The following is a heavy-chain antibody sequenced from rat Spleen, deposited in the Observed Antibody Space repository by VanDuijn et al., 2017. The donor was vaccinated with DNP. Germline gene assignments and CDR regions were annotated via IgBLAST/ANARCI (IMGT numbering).Heavy chain of an antibody. V-gene: IGHV5-7*01. CDR1: GITFSDHN. Sequence: EVQLVESGGGLVQPGRSLKLSCAVSGITFSDHNMAWVRQAPKKSLEWVATISYDGSDTYYRDSMKGRFTISRDNAKSTLYLQMNSLKSEDTATYYCARSRLPGYYPFACWGQGTLVTVSS. CDR2: ISYDGSDT. J-gene: IGHJ3*01. CDR3: ARSRLPGYYPFAC. D-gene: IGHD1-4*01.